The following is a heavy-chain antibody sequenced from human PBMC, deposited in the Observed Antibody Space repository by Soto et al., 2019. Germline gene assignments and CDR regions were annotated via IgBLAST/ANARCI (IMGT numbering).Heavy chain of an antibody. CDR3: ASERWLHPQGGYYYYYGMDV. CDR1: GGSISSSSYY. J-gene: IGHJ6*02. V-gene: IGHV4-39*01. Sequence: SETLSLTCIVSGGSISSSSYYWGWIRQPPGKGLEWIGSIYYSGSTYYNPSLKSRVTISVDTSKNQFSLKLSSVTAADTAVYYCASERWLHPQGGYYYYYGMDVWGQGTTVTVSS. D-gene: IGHD5-12*01. CDR2: IYYSGST.